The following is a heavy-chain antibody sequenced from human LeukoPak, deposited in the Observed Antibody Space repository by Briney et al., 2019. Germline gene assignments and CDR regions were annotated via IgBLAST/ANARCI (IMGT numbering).Heavy chain of an antibody. D-gene: IGHD2-15*01. V-gene: IGHV3-7*01. Sequence: GGSLRLSCAASGFIFSSYWMGWVRQAPGKGLEWVASIRQDGRETYYVDSVKGRFTISRDNAKSSMYLQMNSLRVEDTAVYYCARILLTLHLDYWGQGNLVIVSS. J-gene: IGHJ4*02. CDR2: IRQDGRET. CDR3: ARILLTLHLDY. CDR1: GFIFSSYW.